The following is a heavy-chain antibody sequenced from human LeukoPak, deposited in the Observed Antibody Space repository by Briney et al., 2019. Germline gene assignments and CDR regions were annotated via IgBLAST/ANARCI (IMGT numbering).Heavy chain of an antibody. CDR3: ATSEEDYYDSSGYCGGFDY. J-gene: IGHJ4*02. CDR1: GFTFDDYA. V-gene: IGHV3-9*01. Sequence: GGSLRLSCAASGFTFDDYAMHWVRQAPGKGLEWVSGISWNSGSIGYADSVKGRFTISRDNAKNSLYLQMNSLRAEDTALYYCATSEEDYYDSSGYCGGFDYWGQGTLVTVSS. CDR2: ISWNSGSI. D-gene: IGHD3-22*01.